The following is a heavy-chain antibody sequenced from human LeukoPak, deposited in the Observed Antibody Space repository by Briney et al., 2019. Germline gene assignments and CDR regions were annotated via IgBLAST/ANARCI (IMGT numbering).Heavy chain of an antibody. CDR2: VFYTGSA. J-gene: IGHJ4*02. CDR3: ARLAPVAHSGDYLCYFDY. V-gene: IGHV4-59*08. D-gene: IGHD4-17*01. Sequence: SETLSLTSTVSGGSLTSYYWTWVRQPPGKGLEWFGYVFYTGSANYNPSLKSRVTILVDTSKNQFSLNLNSVTAADTAVYYCARLAPVAHSGDYLCYFDYWGQGTLVTVSS. CDR1: GGSLTSYY.